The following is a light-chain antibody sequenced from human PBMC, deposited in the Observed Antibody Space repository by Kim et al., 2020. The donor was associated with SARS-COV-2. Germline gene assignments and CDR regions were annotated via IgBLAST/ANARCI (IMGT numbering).Light chain of an antibody. Sequence: SSELTQDPAVSVALGQTVTMTCQGDSLRSQFANWYQQSPGQSPVLVLHGRNSRPSGIPDRFSGSRSGDTASLTITGAQAEDEADYYCTSPNTVGTHLIFG. CDR1: SLRSQF. CDR3: TSPNTVGTHLI. CDR2: GRN. J-gene: IGLJ2*01. V-gene: IGLV3-19*01.